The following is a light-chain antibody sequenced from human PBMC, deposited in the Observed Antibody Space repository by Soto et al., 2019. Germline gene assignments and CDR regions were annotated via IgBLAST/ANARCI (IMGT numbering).Light chain of an antibody. CDR1: QSVNSN. CDR2: GAS. V-gene: IGKV3-15*01. CDR3: QQYNNRLWT. J-gene: IGKJ1*01. Sequence: EIVMTQSPATLSVSPGERATLSCRASQSVNSNLVWYQQKPGQAPRLLIYGASTRATGIPGRFSGSGYGTGFTLTFSSLQSEDFAVYYCQQYNNRLWTFGQGTKVEIK.